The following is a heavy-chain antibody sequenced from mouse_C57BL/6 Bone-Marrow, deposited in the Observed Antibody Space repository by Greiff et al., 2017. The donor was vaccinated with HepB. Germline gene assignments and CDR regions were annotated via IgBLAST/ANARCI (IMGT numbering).Heavy chain of an antibody. D-gene: IGHD1-1*01. J-gene: IGHJ1*03. CDR1: GYTFTSYW. CDR2: IHPNSGST. CDR3: ARAPDYYGSSYWYFDV. V-gene: IGHV1-64*01. Sequence: QVQLQQPGAELVKPGASVKLSCKASGYTFTSYWMHWVKQRPGQGLEWIGMIHPNSGSTNYNEKFKSKATLTVDKSSSTAYMQRSSLTSEDSAVYYCARAPDYYGSSYWYFDVWGTGTTVTVSS.